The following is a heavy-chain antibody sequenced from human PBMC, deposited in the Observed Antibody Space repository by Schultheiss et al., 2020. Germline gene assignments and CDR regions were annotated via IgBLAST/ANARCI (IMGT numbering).Heavy chain of an antibody. CDR3: ARLGTFYRGLDDY. Sequence: SETLSLTCAVYGGSFSGYYWSWIRQPPGKGLEWIGEINHTGSTNYNPSLKSRVTISVDTSKNHFSLKLTSVTAADTAMYYCARLGTFYRGLDDYWGQGTLVTVSS. CDR2: INHTGST. D-gene: IGHD2/OR15-2a*01. J-gene: IGHJ4*02. V-gene: IGHV4-34*01. CDR1: GGSFSGYY.